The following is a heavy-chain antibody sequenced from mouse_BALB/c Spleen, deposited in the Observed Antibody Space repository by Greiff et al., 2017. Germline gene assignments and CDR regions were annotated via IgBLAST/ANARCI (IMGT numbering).Heavy chain of an antibody. J-gene: IGHJ2*01. CDR2: ISGGSSTI. D-gene: IGHD4-1*02. V-gene: IGHV5-17*02. CDR3: ARSNWYYFDY. CDR1: GFTFSSFG. Sequence: EVQLVESGGGLVQPGGSRKLSCAASGFTFSSFGMHWVRQAPEKGLEWVAYISGGSSTIYYADTVKGRFTISRDNPKNTLFLQMTSLRSEDTAMYYCARSNWYYFDYWGQGTTLTVSS.